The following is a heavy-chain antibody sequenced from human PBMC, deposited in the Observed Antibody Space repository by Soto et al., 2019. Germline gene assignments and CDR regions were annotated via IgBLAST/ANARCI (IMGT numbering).Heavy chain of an antibody. D-gene: IGHD6-13*01. J-gene: IGHJ4*02. Sequence: QVQVVESGGGVVQPGKSLRLSCAASGFAFSDFGMHWVRQAPAKGLEWVAVIWHDGKNKDYADYEKGRFTISRDNSRNILYLEMNSLRVEDTAVYYCERDPEQDEAMGYWGQVTQVTVSS. CDR1: GFAFSDFG. CDR3: ERDPEQDEAMGY. CDR2: IWHDGKNK. V-gene: IGHV3-33*01.